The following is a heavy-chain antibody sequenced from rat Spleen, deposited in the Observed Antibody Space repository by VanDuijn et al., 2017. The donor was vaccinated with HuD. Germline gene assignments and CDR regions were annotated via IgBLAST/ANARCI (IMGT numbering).Heavy chain of an antibody. CDR3: ARPNNYYVMDA. J-gene: IGHJ4*01. Sequence: EVQLVESDGGLVQPGRSLKLSCAASGFTFSDYYMAWVRQAPTKGLEWVATISYDHSSTYYRDSVKGRFTISRDNAKSTLYLQMDSLRSEDTATYYCARPNNYYVMDAWGQGASVTVSS. CDR1: GFTFSDYY. V-gene: IGHV5-29*01. CDR2: ISYDHSST. D-gene: IGHD1-10*01.